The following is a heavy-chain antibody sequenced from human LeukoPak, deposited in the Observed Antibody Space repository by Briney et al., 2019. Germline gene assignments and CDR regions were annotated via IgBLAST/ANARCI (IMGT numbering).Heavy chain of an antibody. Sequence: PGGSLRLSCAASGFTFSSYVMSWVRQAPGKGLEWVSAIGGYSLTVYNAQSLKGRFTVSRDNSKNTLYLQVTDLRVDATAVYYCAKGQMVRGVTTSYYMDAWGKGTRVTVSS. CDR1: GFTFSSYV. CDR2: IGGYSLTV. V-gene: IGHV3-23*01. D-gene: IGHD3-10*01. CDR3: AKGQMVRGVTTSYYMDA. J-gene: IGHJ6*03.